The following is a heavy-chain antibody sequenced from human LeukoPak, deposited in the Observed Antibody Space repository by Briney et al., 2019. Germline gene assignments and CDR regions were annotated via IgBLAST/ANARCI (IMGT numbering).Heavy chain of an antibody. Sequence: GRSLRLSCAASGFTFSSYGMHWVRQAPGKGLEWVSVIYSGGSTYYADSVKGRFTISRDNSKNTLYLQMNSLRAEDTAVYYCARDIFKVGGTKDYYYYYGMDVWGQGTTVTVSS. CDR3: ARDIFKVGGTKDYYYYYGMDV. CDR1: GFTFSSYG. CDR2: IYSGGST. V-gene: IGHV3-66*01. D-gene: IGHD1-1*01. J-gene: IGHJ6*02.